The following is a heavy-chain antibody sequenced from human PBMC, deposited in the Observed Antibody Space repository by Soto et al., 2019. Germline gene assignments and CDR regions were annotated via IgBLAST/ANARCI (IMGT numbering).Heavy chain of an antibody. J-gene: IGHJ6*03. CDR2: IYYSWST. CDR3: ARDPGRYYYMDV. V-gene: IGHV4-31*03. Sequence: QVQLQESGPELVKPSQTLSLTCTVSGGSIRSGGYYWSWIRQHPGKGLEWIGYIYYSWSTYYNPSLGSRVTTSVDTSKNQFFLKLSSVTAADTAVYHCARDPGRYYYMDVWGKGTTVTVSS. CDR1: GGSIRSGGYY.